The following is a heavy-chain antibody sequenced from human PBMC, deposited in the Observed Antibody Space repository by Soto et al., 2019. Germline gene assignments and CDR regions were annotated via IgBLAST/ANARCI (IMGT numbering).Heavy chain of an antibody. CDR1: GFTFSSYA. J-gene: IGHJ1*01. CDR2: ISGSGGST. Sequence: QLGGSLRLSCAASGFTFSSYAMSWVRQAPGKGLEWVSAISGSGGSTYYADSVKGRFTISRDNSKNTLYLQMNSLRAEDTAVYYCAKVEGSGSYYNAEYFQHWGQGTLVTVSS. V-gene: IGHV3-23*01. D-gene: IGHD3-10*01. CDR3: AKVEGSGSYYNAEYFQH.